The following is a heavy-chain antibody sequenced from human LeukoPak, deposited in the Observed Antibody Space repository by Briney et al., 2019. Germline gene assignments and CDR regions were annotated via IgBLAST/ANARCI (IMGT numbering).Heavy chain of an antibody. Sequence: ASVKVSCKASGYTFTSYDINWVRQATGQGLEWMGWMNPNSGNTGYAQKFQGRVTMTRNTSISTAYMELSSLRSEDTAVYYCARGWRSGSGWYWETYFQHWGQGTLVTVSS. CDR3: ARGWRSGSGWYWETYFQH. J-gene: IGHJ1*01. D-gene: IGHD6-19*01. V-gene: IGHV1-8*01. CDR2: MNPNSGNT. CDR1: GYTFTSYD.